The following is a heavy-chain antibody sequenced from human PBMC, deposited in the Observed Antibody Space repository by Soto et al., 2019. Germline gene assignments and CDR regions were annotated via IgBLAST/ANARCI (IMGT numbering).Heavy chain of an antibody. CDR2: VVPIVDTS. J-gene: IGHJ4*02. CDR1: GGTFSSYA. Sequence: QVQLVQSGAEVRQPASSVKVSCKSSGGTFSSYAISWVRQPPGQGLEWIGGVVPIVDTSTYAQKCQGSVTITADESTSTVYMEMSSLRSDDTAVYYCVRVVAIPGYPDNWGQGTLVTVSS. CDR3: VRVVAIPGYPDN. V-gene: IGHV1-69*12. D-gene: IGHD5-12*01.